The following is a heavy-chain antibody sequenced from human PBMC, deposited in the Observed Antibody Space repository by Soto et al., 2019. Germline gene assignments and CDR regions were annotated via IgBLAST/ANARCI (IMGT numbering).Heavy chain of an antibody. CDR1: GGTFSTYT. CDR3: ARDSSGDSSGYYYRTEYFQH. D-gene: IGHD3-22*01. V-gene: IGHV1-46*03. J-gene: IGHJ1*01. Sequence: ASVKVSCKASGGTFSTYTITWVRQAPGQGLEWMGIINPSGGSTSYAQKFQGRVTMTRDTSTSTVYMELSSLRSEDTAVYYCARDSSGDSSGYYYRTEYFQHWGQGTLVTSPQ. CDR2: INPSGGST.